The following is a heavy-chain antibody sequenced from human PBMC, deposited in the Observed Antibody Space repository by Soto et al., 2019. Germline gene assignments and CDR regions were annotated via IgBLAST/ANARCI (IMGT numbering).Heavy chain of an antibody. V-gene: IGHV3-21*01. J-gene: IGHJ4*02. CDR2: SSSSDTYK. CDR3: ARDGSGSYYANLDF. CDR1: GFTLSSYS. D-gene: IGHD3-10*01. Sequence: PGGSLRLSCAVSGFTLSSYSMNWVRQAPGKGLEWVSSSSSSDTYKYYADSVKGRFTISRDNARNSLYLQMNSLRAEDTAVYYCARDGSGSYYANLDFWGQGTLVPAPQ.